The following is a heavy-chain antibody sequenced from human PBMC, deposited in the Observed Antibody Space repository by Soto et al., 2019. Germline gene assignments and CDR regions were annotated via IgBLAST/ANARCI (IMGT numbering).Heavy chain of an antibody. D-gene: IGHD3-22*01. CDR1: GFTFSSYG. CDR3: ARTAITMIVGNAFDI. J-gene: IGHJ3*02. CDR2: ISYDGSNK. Sequence: QVQLVESGGGVVQPGRSLRLSCAASGFTFSSYGMHWVRQAPGKGLEWVAVISYDGSNKYYADSVKGRFTISRDNSKNPLYLQMNSLRAEDTAVYYCARTAITMIVGNAFDIWGQGTMVTVSS. V-gene: IGHV3-30*03.